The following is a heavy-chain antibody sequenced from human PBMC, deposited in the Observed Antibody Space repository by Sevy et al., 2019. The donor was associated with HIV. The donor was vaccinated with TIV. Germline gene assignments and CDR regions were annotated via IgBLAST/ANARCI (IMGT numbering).Heavy chain of an antibody. CDR3: AKWGDHDFWSSYSYFDY. D-gene: IGHD3-3*01. Sequence: GESLKISCAASGFTFSDAIMTWGRQAPGKGLEWVSSIRGNGVSTYYADSVKGRFTISRDNSKNMVYLQMNSLRAEDTAVYYCAKWGDHDFWSSYSYFDYWGQGALVTVSS. CDR2: IRGNGVST. J-gene: IGHJ4*02. V-gene: IGHV3-23*01. CDR1: GFTFSDAI.